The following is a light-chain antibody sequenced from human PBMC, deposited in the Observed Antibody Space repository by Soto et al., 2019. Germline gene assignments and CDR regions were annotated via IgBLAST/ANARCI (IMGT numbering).Light chain of an antibody. V-gene: IGKV3-15*01. Sequence: EIAMTQSPATLSVSPGERATLSCRASQSLNNNLAWYQQKPGQGPRLLIYFASTRATGIPARFSGSGSGTDFSLTISSLQSEDFAVYYCQQYSAWPLTFGGGTKVETK. J-gene: IGKJ4*01. CDR3: QQYSAWPLT. CDR2: FAS. CDR1: QSLNNN.